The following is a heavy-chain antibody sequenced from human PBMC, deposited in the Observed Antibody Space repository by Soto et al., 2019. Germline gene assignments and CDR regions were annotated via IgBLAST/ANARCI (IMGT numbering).Heavy chain of an antibody. CDR1: GGTFSRHA. D-gene: IGHD3-22*01. CDR3: AREAPHSSGFDY. Sequence: QVQLVQSGAEVRKPGSSVKVSCKASGGTFSRHAISWVRQAPGQGLEWMGGIIPIFGTANHAQKFQGRVTITADESTSTAYMELSSLRSEDTAVYYCAREAPHSSGFDYWGQGTLVTVSS. CDR2: IIPIFGTA. J-gene: IGHJ4*02. V-gene: IGHV1-69*01.